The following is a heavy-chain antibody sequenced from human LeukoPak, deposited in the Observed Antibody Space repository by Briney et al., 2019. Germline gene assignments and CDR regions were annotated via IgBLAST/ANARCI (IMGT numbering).Heavy chain of an antibody. CDR3: ARDRTTMIVVVHYYFDY. CDR2: IYYSGST. CDR1: GGSISSSSYY. J-gene: IGHJ4*02. V-gene: IGHV4-39*07. Sequence: SETLSLTCTVSGGSISSSSYYWGWIRQPPGKGLEWIGSIYYSGSTYYNPSLKSRVTISVDTSKNQFSLKLSSVTAADTAVYYCARDRTTMIVVVHYYFDYWGQGTLVTVSS. D-gene: IGHD3-22*01.